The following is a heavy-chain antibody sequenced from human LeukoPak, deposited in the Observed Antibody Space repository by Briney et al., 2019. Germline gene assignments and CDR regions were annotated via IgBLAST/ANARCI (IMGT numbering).Heavy chain of an antibody. V-gene: IGHV1-2*02. CDR1: GYTFTGYY. CDR2: INPNSGGT. D-gene: IGHD3-10*01. J-gene: IGHJ6*03. CDR3: ARDMSGGFGELLSPGGMDV. Sequence: ASVRVSCKASGYTFTGYYMHWVRQAPGQGLEWMGWINPNSGGTNYAQKFQGRVTMTRDTSISTAYMELSRLRSDDTAVYYCARDMSGGFGELLSPGGMDVWGKGTTVTVSS.